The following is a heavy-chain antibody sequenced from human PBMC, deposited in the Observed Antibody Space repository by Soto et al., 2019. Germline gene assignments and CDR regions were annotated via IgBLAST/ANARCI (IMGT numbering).Heavy chain of an antibody. J-gene: IGHJ4*02. CDR1: GFPFSSFG. V-gene: IGHV3-30*03. CDR3: AATSN. Sequence: PGGSLRLSCAASGFPFSSFGLHWVRQAPGKGPEWVAVISSDGSKKFYSDSVQGRFTISRDNLKNTLHLQMNSLRPADTAVYYCAATSNCGQRPLVTVSS. CDR2: ISSDGSKK.